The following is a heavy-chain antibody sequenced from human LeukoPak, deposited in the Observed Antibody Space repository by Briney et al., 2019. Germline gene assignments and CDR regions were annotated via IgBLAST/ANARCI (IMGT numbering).Heavy chain of an antibody. V-gene: IGHV3-23*01. J-gene: IGHJ4*02. CDR1: GFTFSSYG. Sequence: GGSLRLSGAASGFTFSSYGMSWVRQTPGKGLEWVSTIVPSGGSTYYADSVKGRFTISRDNSKNTLHLQMNSLRVEDTAVYYCATRGTTATKYIEHWGQGTLVTVSS. CDR3: ATRGTTATKYIEH. D-gene: IGHD1-1*01. CDR2: IVPSGGST.